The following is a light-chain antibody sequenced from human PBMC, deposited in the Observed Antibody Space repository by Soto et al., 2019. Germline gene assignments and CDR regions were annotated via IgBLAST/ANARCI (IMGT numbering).Light chain of an antibody. CDR3: QPTYSTPLT. J-gene: IGKJ4*01. V-gene: IGKV1-39*01. Sequence: DMQRTQSPSFLPASVGDRVTITCRASLSISKYFNCYTQKPGKAHELLIYATSHLQSAVPSRFSGSGSGPDFTLTVRSLQPEDFATYYCQPTYSTPLTFSGGKKVEIK. CDR1: LSISKY. CDR2: ATS.